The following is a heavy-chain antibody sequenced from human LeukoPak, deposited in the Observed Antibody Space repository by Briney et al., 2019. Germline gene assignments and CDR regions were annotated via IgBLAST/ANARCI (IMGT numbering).Heavy chain of an antibody. Sequence: PSGTLSLTCAVSGGSISSSYWWSWVRQPPGKGLEWIGEIYHSGSTNYNPSLKSRVTISVDTSKNQFSLKLSSVTAADTAVYYCARGTGYSGYDYAASLFDYWGQGTLVTVSS. J-gene: IGHJ4*02. CDR1: GGSISSSYW. D-gene: IGHD5-12*01. V-gene: IGHV4-4*02. CDR2: IYHSGST. CDR3: ARGTGYSGYDYAASLFDY.